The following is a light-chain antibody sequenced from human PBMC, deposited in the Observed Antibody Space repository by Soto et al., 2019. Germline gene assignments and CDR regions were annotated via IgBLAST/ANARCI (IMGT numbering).Light chain of an antibody. CDR1: SSNIGSNY. CDR2: RNN. J-gene: IGLJ7*01. Sequence: QPVLTQPPSASGTPGQRVTISCSGSSSNIGSNYVYWYQQLPGTAPKLLIYRNNQRPSGVPDRFSGSKSGTSASLAISGLRSEDEADYYCAAWDDSLSGQAVFGGGTKLTVL. CDR3: AAWDDSLSGQAV. V-gene: IGLV1-47*01.